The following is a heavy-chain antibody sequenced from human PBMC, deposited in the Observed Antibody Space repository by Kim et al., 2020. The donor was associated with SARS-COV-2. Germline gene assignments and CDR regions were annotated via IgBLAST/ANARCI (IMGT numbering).Heavy chain of an antibody. J-gene: IGHJ6*02. CDR1: GFTFSDYY. V-gene: IGHV3-11*06. Sequence: GGSLRLSCAASGFTFSDYYMSWIRQAPGKGLEWVSYISSSSSYTNYADSVKGRFTISRDNAKNSLYLQMNSLRAEDTAVYYCARDRNYYYYGMDVWGQGTTVTVSS. CDR2: ISSSSSYT. CDR3: ARDRNYYYYGMDV.